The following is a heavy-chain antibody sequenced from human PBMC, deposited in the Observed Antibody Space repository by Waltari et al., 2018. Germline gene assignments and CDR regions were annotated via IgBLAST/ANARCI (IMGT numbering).Heavy chain of an antibody. J-gene: IGHJ4*02. Sequence: QVQLVQSGAEVKKPGASVKVSCKASGYSFTGYYMHWVRQAPGQGLEWMGLINPNSGATNYAQMFQGRVTMTSDTSISPAYMELSRLRSDDTAVYYCALAVGGDYFDYWGQGTLVTVSS. CDR2: INPNSGAT. CDR1: GYSFTGYY. V-gene: IGHV1-2*06. D-gene: IGHD6-19*01. CDR3: ALAVGGDYFDY.